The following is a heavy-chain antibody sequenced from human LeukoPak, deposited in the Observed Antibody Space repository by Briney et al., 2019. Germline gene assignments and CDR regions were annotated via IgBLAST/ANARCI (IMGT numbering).Heavy chain of an antibody. J-gene: IGHJ6*02. V-gene: IGHV3-74*01. CDR2: INGDGRNI. CDR3: TRDLMDYDVSTGLHHYYMDV. CDR1: GFTFSSYW. Sequence: GGFLRLSCVASGFTFSSYWMHWVRQDPRKGLVWVSRINGDGRNINYADSVRGRFTISRDNAKNTLYLQMNTLRVEDTAVYYCTRDLMDYDVSTGLHHYYMDVWGQGTTVTASS. D-gene: IGHD3-9*01.